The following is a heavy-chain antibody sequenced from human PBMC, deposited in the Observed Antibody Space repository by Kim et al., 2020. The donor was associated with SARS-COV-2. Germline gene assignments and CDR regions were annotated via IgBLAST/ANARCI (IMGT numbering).Heavy chain of an antibody. CDR3: ARDSGIDTAIRY. Sequence: SETLSLTCTVSGGSISSGGYYWSWIRQHPGKGLEWIGYIYYSGSTYYNPSLKSRVTISVDTSKNQFSLKLSSVTAADTAVYYCARDSGIDTAIRYWGQGTLVTVSS. CDR2: IYYSGST. D-gene: IGHD5-18*01. J-gene: IGHJ4*02. V-gene: IGHV4-31*03. CDR1: GGSISSGGYY.